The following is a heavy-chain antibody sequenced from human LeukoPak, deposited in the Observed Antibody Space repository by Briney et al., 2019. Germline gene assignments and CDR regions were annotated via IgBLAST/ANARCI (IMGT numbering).Heavy chain of an antibody. Sequence: GGTLRLSCAASGFTFSSYGMSWVRQAPGKGLEWVSAISGSGGSTYYADSVKGRFTISRDNSKNTLYLQMNSLRAEDTAVYYCAKDEYDSSGYPNDYWGQGTLVTVSS. J-gene: IGHJ4*02. D-gene: IGHD3-22*01. CDR3: AKDEYDSSGYPNDY. CDR2: ISGSGGST. CDR1: GFTFSSYG. V-gene: IGHV3-23*01.